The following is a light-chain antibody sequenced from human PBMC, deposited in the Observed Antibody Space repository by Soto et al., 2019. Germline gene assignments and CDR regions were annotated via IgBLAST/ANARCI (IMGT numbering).Light chain of an antibody. CDR1: QSVSSN. J-gene: IGKJ2*01. CDR3: QQANSFPYT. V-gene: IGKV3-15*01. Sequence: EIVMTQSKGNLSVSPGERATLSCRASQSVSSNLAWYQQKPCQAPRLLIYGASTRATGIPARFRGSGSGTDFTFTISSLQPEDFATYYCQQANSFPYTFGQGTKVDNK. CDR2: GAS.